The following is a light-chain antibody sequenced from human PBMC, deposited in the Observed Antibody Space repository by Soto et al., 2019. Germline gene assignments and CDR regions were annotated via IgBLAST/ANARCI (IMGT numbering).Light chain of an antibody. CDR3: QQYNNWPWT. V-gene: IGKV1-8*01. J-gene: IGKJ1*01. CDR2: DAS. Sequence: AIRMTQSPSSFSASTVYRFTITCLASQGISSYLAWYQQKPGKAPKLLIYDASGLESGVPSRFSGSGSGTEFTLTISSLQPDDFATYYCQQYNNWPWTFGQGTKVDI. CDR1: QGISSY.